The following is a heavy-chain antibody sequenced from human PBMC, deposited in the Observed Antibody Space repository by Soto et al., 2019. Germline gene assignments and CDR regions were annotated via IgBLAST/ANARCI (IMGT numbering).Heavy chain of an antibody. J-gene: IGHJ3*02. Sequence: ASVLVSCNAAGYTFTSYYMHWVRQAPGQGLEWMGIINPSGGSTSYAQKFQGRVTKTRDTTTSTVYMELSSLRSEDTAVYYCARYSSSWPPDAFDIWGQGTMVTVSS. V-gene: IGHV1-46*01. CDR1: GYTFTSYY. D-gene: IGHD6-13*01. CDR2: INPSGGST. CDR3: ARYSSSWPPDAFDI.